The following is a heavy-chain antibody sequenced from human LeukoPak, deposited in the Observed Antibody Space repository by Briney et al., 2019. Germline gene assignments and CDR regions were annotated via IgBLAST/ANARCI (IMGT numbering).Heavy chain of an antibody. J-gene: IGHJ4*02. Sequence: GGAPRLSCVTPRFTFSSFWMSWIRQVSGGELQWVANIKHDGSEEYYVDSVKGRFTIYRDNAKNSLFLQMNNLRVEDTAVYYCARGFFWYWGQGTHVTVSS. V-gene: IGHV3-7*04. CDR1: RFTFSSFW. CDR2: IKHDGSEE. D-gene: IGHD3-3*01. CDR3: ARGFFWY.